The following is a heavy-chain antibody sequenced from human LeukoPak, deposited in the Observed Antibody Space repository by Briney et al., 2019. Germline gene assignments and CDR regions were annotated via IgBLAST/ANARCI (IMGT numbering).Heavy chain of an antibody. Sequence: GRALSLSCAASGFTFSSCGMHWVRPAPGKGLEGVALISYDGCNKYYSDSLKGRLTIPRDNSKNTLYLQMNSLRPEDTAVYYCAKVRYTGSSFFDYWGQGTLVTVSS. J-gene: IGHJ4*02. D-gene: IGHD3-10*01. CDR3: AKVRYTGSSFFDY. CDR1: GFTFSSCG. CDR2: ISYDGCNK. V-gene: IGHV3-30*18.